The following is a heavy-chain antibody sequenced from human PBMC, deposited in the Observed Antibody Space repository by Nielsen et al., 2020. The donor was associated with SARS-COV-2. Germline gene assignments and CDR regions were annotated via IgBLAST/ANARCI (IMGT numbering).Heavy chain of an antibody. D-gene: IGHD3-22*01. CDR3: ARGDGWYYDSSGYDY. CDR2: IIPIFGTA. CDR1: GGTFSSYA. Sequence: SVKVSCKASGGTFSSYAISWVRQAPGQGLEWMGGIIPIFGTANYAQKFQGRVTITADKSTSTAYMELSSLRSEDTAVYYCARGDGWYYDSSGYDYWGQGTLVTVPS. V-gene: IGHV1-69*06. J-gene: IGHJ4*02.